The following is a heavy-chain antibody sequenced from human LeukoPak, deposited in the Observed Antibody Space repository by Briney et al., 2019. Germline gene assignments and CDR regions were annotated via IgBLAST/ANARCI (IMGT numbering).Heavy chain of an antibody. D-gene: IGHD3-22*01. CDR1: GYTFTSYG. J-gene: IGHJ4*02. Sequence: ASVKVSCKGSGYTFTSYGINWVRQAPGQGLEWLGWISTYDGSTNYAPKLQGRLTMTSDTSTSTAYMYLRSLRSDDTAVYYCARDLYYYDSSGYNIDYWGQGTLVTVSS. CDR3: ARDLYYYDSSGYNIDY. CDR2: ISTYDGST. V-gene: IGHV1-18*01.